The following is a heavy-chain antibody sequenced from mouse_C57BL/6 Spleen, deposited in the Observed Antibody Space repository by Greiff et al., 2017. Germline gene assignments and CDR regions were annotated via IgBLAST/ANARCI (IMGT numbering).Heavy chain of an antibody. CDR1: GYAFSSSW. V-gene: IGHV1-82*01. CDR2: IYPGDGDT. J-gene: IGHJ1*03. Sequence: QVQLQQSGPELVKPGASVKISCKASGYAFSSSWMNWVKQRPGKGLEWIGRIYPGDGDTNYNGKFKGKATLTADKSSSTAYMQLSSLTSEDSAVYFCAREGHDYDEGYFDVWGTGTTVTVSS. CDR3: AREGHDYDEGYFDV. D-gene: IGHD2-4*01.